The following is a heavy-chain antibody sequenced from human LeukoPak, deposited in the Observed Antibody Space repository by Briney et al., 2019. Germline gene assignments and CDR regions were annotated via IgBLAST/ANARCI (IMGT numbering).Heavy chain of an antibody. CDR3: ARDRAESNGVGFYYYYYYMDV. CDR1: GFTVSSNY. V-gene: IGHV3-53*01. J-gene: IGHJ6*03. D-gene: IGHD3-3*01. Sequence: GGSLRLSCAASGFTVSSNYMSWVRQAPGKGLEWVSVIYSGGSTYYADSVKGRFTISRDNSKNTLYLQMNSLRAEDTAVYYCARDRAESNGVGFYYYYYYMDVWGKGTTVTVSS. CDR2: IYSGGST.